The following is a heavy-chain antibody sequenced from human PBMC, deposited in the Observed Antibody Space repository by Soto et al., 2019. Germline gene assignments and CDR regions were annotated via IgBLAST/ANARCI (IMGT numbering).Heavy chain of an antibody. V-gene: IGHV3-74*01. CDR2: INNDGSTT. CDR3: ARDLGGYASH. J-gene: IGHJ4*02. CDR1: GFTFSNYW. Sequence: EVQLVESGGGLVQPGGSLRLSCAASGFTFSNYWMHWVRQAPGKGPVWVSRINNDGSTTNYADSVKGRFTISRDNAKNPLYLQTTSLGAEVTAVYSCARDLGGYASHWGQGTLVTVSS. D-gene: IGHD3-16*01.